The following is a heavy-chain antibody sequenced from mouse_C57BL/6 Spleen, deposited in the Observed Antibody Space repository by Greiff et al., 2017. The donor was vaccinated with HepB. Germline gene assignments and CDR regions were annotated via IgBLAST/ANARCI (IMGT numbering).Heavy chain of an antibody. V-gene: IGHV5-6*01. CDR2: ISSGGSYT. CDR1: GFTFSSYG. CDR3: ARQGTSSAMDY. D-gene: IGHD2-14*01. Sequence: EVMLVESGGDLVKPGGSLKLSCAASGFTFSSYGMSWVRQTPDKRLEWVATISSGGSYTYYPDSVKGRFTISRDNAKNTLYLQMSSLKSEDTAMYYCARQGTSSAMDYWGQGTSVTVSS. J-gene: IGHJ4*01.